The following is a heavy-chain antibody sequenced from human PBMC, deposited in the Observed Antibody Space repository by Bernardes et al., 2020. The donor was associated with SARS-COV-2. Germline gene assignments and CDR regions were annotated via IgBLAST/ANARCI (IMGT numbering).Heavy chain of an antibody. J-gene: IGHJ6*02. CDR2: IKQDGSDK. V-gene: IGHV3-7*03. Sequence: GGSLRLSCAVSGITFSSYWMSWVRQAPGKGLEWVAYIKQDGSDKYYVDSVKGRFTISRDNAKNSLYLQMNSLRAEDTAVYYCARDRAGMDVWGQGTTVTVSS. CDR1: GITFSSYW. D-gene: IGHD3-10*01. CDR3: ARDRAGMDV.